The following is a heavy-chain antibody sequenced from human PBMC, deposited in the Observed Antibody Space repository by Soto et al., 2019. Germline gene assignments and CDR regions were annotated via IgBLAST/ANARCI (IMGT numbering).Heavy chain of an antibody. CDR1: GGSFRSSDYY. CDR2: MHYSGST. D-gene: IGHD6-13*01. V-gene: IGHV4-39*01. CDR3: ARPGYSSSWYWFDS. Sequence: SETLSLTCTVSGGSFRSSDYYWGWIRQPPNKGLEWIGSMHYSGSTFYNPSLKSRVTISVDTSKNQFSLKLTSVTAADTAVYYCARPGYSSSWYWFDSWGQGTQVTVSS. J-gene: IGHJ5*01.